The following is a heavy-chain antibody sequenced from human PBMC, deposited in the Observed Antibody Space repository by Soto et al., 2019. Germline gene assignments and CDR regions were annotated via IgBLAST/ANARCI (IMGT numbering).Heavy chain of an antibody. V-gene: IGHV4-30-4*02. CDR3: AAGEASSRNLAPYYLNF. CDR2: IYYSGST. J-gene: IGHJ4*02. D-gene: IGHD6-13*01. CDR1: GGSISSGDYY. Sequence: PSETLSLTCTVSGGSISSGDYYWSWIRQPPGKGLEWIGYIYYSGSTYYNPSLKSRVTISVDTSKNQFSLKLLSVTSADTAVYFCAAGEASSRNLAPYYLNFWGQGTLVTVSS.